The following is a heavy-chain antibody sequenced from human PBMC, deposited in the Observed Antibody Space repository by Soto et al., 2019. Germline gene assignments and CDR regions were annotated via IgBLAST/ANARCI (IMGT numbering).Heavy chain of an antibody. CDR3: ASAPEWFGELFVY. Sequence: GESLKISCAASGFTVSSNYMSWVRQAPGKGLEWVSVIYSGGSTYYADSVKGRFTISRDNSKNTLYLQMNSLRAEDTAVYYCASAPEWFGELFVYWGQGTLVTVSS. V-gene: IGHV3-66*01. CDR2: IYSGGST. D-gene: IGHD3-10*01. J-gene: IGHJ4*02. CDR1: GFTVSSNY.